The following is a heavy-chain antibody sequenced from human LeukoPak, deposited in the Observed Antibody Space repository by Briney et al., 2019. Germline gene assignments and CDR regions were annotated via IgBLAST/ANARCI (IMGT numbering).Heavy chain of an antibody. Sequence: PSEALSLTCTVSDASVTTYSWSWLRQLAGKGLEWIGRVYSSGATKYNPSLKSRVTISADTSKNQFSLKLPSVTAADTAVYYCARDHYGSGSYKAYFDYWGHGIQVTVSS. CDR2: VYSSGAT. CDR1: DASVTTYS. CDR3: ARDHYGSGSYKAYFDY. J-gene: IGHJ4*01. D-gene: IGHD3-10*01. V-gene: IGHV4-4*07.